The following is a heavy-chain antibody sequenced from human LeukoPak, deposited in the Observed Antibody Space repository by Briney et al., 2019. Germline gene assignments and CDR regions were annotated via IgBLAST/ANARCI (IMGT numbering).Heavy chain of an antibody. V-gene: IGHV1-24*01. CDR3: ATELPRGLLSY. CDR1: GYTLTELS. CDR2: FDFEDGET. Sequence: GASVKVSCKVSGYTLTELSMHWVRQAPGKGLEWMGGFDFEDGETTCAQKFQGRVTMTEDTPTDTAYMDLRSLRSEDTAVYYCATELPRGLLSYWGQGTLVTVSS. J-gene: IGHJ4*02. D-gene: IGHD1-26*01.